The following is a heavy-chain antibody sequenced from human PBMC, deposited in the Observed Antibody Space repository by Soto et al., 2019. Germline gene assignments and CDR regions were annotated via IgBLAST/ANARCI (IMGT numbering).Heavy chain of an antibody. V-gene: IGHV1-69*06. CDR1: GDTFTTYA. CDR2: IIPIFGTA. CDR3: ANGDSSGYYAFDY. D-gene: IGHD3-22*01. J-gene: IGHJ4*02. Sequence: SVKVSCKASGDTFTTYAISWVRQAPGQGLEWMGGIIPIFGTANYAQKFQGRVTITADKSTSTAYMELSSLRSEDTAVYYCANGDSSGYYAFDYWGQGTLVTVSS.